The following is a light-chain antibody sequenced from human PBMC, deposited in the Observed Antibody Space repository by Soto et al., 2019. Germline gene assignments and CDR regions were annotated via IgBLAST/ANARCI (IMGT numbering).Light chain of an antibody. J-gene: IGKJ5*01. CDR3: QKYNSALSIT. CDR1: QGISNS. Sequence: DIQMTQSPSSLSASVGDRVTITCRASQGISNSLAWYQQKPGKVPKLLIYAASTLQSGVPSRFSGSGSGTDFTLTISSLQPEDVATYYCQKYNSALSITFGQGTRLEIK. CDR2: AAS. V-gene: IGKV1-27*01.